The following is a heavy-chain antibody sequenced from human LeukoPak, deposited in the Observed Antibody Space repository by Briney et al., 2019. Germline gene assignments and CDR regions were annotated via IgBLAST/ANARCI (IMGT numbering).Heavy chain of an antibody. D-gene: IGHD6-19*01. Sequence: GGSLRLSCAASGFTFSGHDMNWVRQAPGKGLEWVSSISGSSSYIYYADSMKGRFAISGDNAKNSLYLQMNSLRAEDTAVYYCARSIAVAQYYYYYMDVWGKGTTVTISS. CDR2: ISGSSSYI. V-gene: IGHV3-21*04. CDR3: ARSIAVAQYYYYYMDV. CDR1: GFTFSGHD. J-gene: IGHJ6*03.